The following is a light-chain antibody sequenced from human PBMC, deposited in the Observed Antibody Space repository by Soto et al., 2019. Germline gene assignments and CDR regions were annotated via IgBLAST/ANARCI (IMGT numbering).Light chain of an antibody. CDR3: QVWDSSSDRDVV. Sequence: SYELTQPPSVSVAPGKTARITCGGNNIGSKSVHWYQQKPGQAPVLVIYYDSDRLSGIPERFSGSNSGNTATLTISRVEAGDEADYYCQVWDSSSDRDVVFGGGTKLTVL. CDR1: NIGSKS. V-gene: IGLV3-21*04. CDR2: YDS. J-gene: IGLJ2*01.